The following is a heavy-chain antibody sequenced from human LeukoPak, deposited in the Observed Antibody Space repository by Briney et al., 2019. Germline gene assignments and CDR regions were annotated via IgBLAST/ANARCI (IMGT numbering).Heavy chain of an antibody. CDR2: FDPEDGET. J-gene: IGHJ5*02. CDR3: ATSLGYCSSTSCSEIYWFDP. V-gene: IGHV1-24*01. Sequence: GASAKVSCKVSGYTLTELSMHWVRQAPGKGLEWMGGFDPEDGETIYAQKFQGRVTMTEDTSTDTAYMELSSLRSEDTAVYYCATSLGYCSSTSCSEIYWFDPWGQGTLVTVSS. CDR1: GYTLTELS. D-gene: IGHD2-2*01.